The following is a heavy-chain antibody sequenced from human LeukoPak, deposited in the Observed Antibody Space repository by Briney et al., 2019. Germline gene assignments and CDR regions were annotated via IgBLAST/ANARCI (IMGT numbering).Heavy chain of an antibody. V-gene: IGHV3-21*01. Sequence: GGSLRLSCADSGFTFGSHWMAWIRQTPGKGLEWVSSISSSSSYIYYADSVKGRFTISRDNAKNSLYLQIDSLSVEDTAVYYCARMGIAAAGVDYWGQGTLVTVSS. D-gene: IGHD6-13*01. J-gene: IGHJ4*02. CDR3: ARMGIAAAGVDY. CDR1: GFTFGSHW. CDR2: ISSSSSYI.